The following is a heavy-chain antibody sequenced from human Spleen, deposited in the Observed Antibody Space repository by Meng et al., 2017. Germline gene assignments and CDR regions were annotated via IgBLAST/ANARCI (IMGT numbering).Heavy chain of an antibody. CDR3: ARDEDISAAGKLFGDY. CDR2: INPNSGGT. J-gene: IGHJ4*02. V-gene: IGHV1-2*06. CDR1: GYTFTGYY. Sequence: VKVSCKASGYTFTGYYMHWVRQAPGQGLEWMGRINPNSGGTNYAQKFQGRVTMTRDTSISTAYMELSRLRSDDTAVYYCARDEDISAAGKLFGDYWGQGTLVTVSS. D-gene: IGHD6-13*01.